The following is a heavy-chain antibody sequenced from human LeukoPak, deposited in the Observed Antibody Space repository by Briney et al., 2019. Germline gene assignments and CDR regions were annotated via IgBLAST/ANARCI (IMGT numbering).Heavy chain of an antibody. V-gene: IGHV3-30-3*01. CDR3: ARDSPVPAAIQGYFDY. Sequence: GRSLRLSCAASGFTFSNYAIHWVRQTPGKGLEWVAVISYGGSNKYYADSVKGRFTISRDNSKNTLYLLMNSLRDEDTAVYYCARDSPVPAAIQGYFDYWGQGTLVTVSS. CDR1: GFTFSNYA. D-gene: IGHD2-2*01. J-gene: IGHJ4*02. CDR2: ISYGGSNK.